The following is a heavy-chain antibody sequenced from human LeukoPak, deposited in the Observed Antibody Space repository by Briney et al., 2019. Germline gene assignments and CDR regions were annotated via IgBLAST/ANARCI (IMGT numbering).Heavy chain of an antibody. Sequence: GGSLRLSCAAPGFTFSSIWMHWVRQAPGKRLVWVSRIKGDGSGTSYADSVEGRLTISRDNAKNTLYLQMNSLRVEDTAVYYCVKDYYGHGYWGQGTLVTVSS. V-gene: IGHV3-74*01. J-gene: IGHJ4*02. CDR3: VKDYYGHGY. D-gene: IGHD3-10*01. CDR2: IKGDGSGT. CDR1: GFTFSSIW.